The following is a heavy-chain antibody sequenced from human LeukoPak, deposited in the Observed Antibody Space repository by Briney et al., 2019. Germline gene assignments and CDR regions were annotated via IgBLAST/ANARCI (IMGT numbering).Heavy chain of an antibody. V-gene: IGHV4-39*07. CDR3: ARLSVIVGAALEYYYYYMDV. J-gene: IGHJ6*03. D-gene: IGHD1-26*01. Sequence: PSETLSLTCTVSGGSISSGGYYWSWIRQPPGKGLEWIGEINHSGSTNYNPSLKSRVTISVDTSKNQFSLKLTSVTAADTAVYYCARLSVIVGAALEYYYYYMDVWGQGTTVTVSS. CDR2: INHSGST. CDR1: GGSISSGGYY.